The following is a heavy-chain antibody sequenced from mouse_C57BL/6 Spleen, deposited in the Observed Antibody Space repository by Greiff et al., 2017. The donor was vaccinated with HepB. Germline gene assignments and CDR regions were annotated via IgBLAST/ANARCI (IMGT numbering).Heavy chain of an antibody. Sequence: QVQLKQPGAELVKPGASVKMSCKASGYTFTSYWITWVKQRPGQGLEWIGDIYPGSGSTNYNEKFKSKATLTVDTSSSTAYIQLSSLTSEDSAVYYCARGGGLRLLDYWGQGTTLTVSS. D-gene: IGHD3-2*02. CDR2: IYPGSGST. V-gene: IGHV1-55*01. CDR3: ARGGGLRLLDY. J-gene: IGHJ2*01. CDR1: GYTFTSYW.